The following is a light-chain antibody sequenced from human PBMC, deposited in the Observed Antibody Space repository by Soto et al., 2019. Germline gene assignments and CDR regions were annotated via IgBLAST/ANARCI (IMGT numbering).Light chain of an antibody. CDR1: QGISSW. CDR3: QQSNRFPIT. V-gene: IGKV1-12*01. Sequence: DIQITQSPSSVSASVGDRVTITCQASQGISSWLAWYQQKPGEAPKLLIYAASSLQSGVPSKFSGSGYGTDFSLTISSLQPEDFATYYCQQSNRFPITFGHGTRLEIK. CDR2: AAS. J-gene: IGKJ5*01.